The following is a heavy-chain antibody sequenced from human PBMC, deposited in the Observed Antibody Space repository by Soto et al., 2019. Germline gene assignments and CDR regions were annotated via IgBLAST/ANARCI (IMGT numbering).Heavy chain of an antibody. CDR2: ISAYNGNT. CDR1: GYTFTSYG. CDR3: ATSEVTGTTYYFDY. J-gene: IGHJ4*02. Sequence: ASGKVSCKASGYTFTSYGISWVRQAPGQGLGWMGWISAYNGNTNYAQKLQGRVTMTTDTSTSTAYMELRSLRSDDTAVYYCATSEVTGTTYYFDYWGQGTLVTVSS. V-gene: IGHV1-18*01. D-gene: IGHD1-20*01.